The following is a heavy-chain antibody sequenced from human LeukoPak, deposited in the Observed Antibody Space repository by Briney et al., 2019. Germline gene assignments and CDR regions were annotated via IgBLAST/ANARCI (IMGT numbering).Heavy chain of an antibody. V-gene: IGHV3-48*01. CDR1: GFTFSSYS. D-gene: IGHD3-3*01. Sequence: GGSLRLSCAASGFTFSSYSMNWVRQAPGKGLEWVSYISSSSSTIYYADSVKGRFTISRDNAKNSLYLQMNSLRAEDTAVYYCARGHDPIFGVVDAFDIWGQGTMVTVSS. CDR2: ISSSSSTI. J-gene: IGHJ3*02. CDR3: ARGHDPIFGVVDAFDI.